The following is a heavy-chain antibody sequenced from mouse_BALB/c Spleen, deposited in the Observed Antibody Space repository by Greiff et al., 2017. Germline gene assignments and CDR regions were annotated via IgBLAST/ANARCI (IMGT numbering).Heavy chain of an antibody. CDR2: IRNKANGYTT. V-gene: IGHV7-3*02. CDR3: ARDNVMDY. Sequence: DVKLVESGGGLVQPGGSLRLSCATSGFTFTDYYMSWVRQPPGKALEWLGFIRNKANGYTTEYSASVKGRFTISRDNSQSILYLQMNTLRAEDSATYYCARDNVMDYWGQGTSVTVSS. CDR1: GFTFTDYY. J-gene: IGHJ4*01.